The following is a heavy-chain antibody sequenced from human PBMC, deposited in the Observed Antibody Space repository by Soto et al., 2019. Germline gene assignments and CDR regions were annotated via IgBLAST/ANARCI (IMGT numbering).Heavy chain of an antibody. V-gene: IGHV4-34*01. Sequence: LTCAVYGGSFSGYYWSWIRQPPGKGLEWIGEINHSGSTNYNPSLKSRVTISVDTSKNQFSLKLSSVTAADTAVYYCARGLRYYGMDVWGQGTTVTVSS. CDR3: ARGLRYYGMDV. CDR2: INHSGST. CDR1: GGSFSGYY. J-gene: IGHJ6*02.